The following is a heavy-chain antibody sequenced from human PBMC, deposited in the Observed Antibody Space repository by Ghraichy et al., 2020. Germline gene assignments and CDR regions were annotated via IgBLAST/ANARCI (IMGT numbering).Heavy chain of an antibody. J-gene: IGHJ2*01. CDR3: ARFSGGYDWYFDL. CDR1: GYSFNSYG. CDR2: ITAYNGNT. Sequence: ASVKVSCKASGYSFNSYGINWVRQAPGQGLEWMGWITAYNGNTNYAQKFQGRVTMTTDTSTSTAYMELRSLRSDDTAVYYCARFSGGYDWYFDLWGRGTLVTVSS. D-gene: IGHD3-22*01. V-gene: IGHV1-18*01.